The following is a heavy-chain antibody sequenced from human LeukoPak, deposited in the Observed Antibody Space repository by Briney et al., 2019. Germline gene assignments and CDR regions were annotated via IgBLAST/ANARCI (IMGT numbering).Heavy chain of an antibody. CDR2: ISTYNGNT. V-gene: IGHV1-18*01. D-gene: IGHD3-22*01. Sequence: ASVKLSCKASGYTFTSYGITWVRQAPGQGLEWMGWISTYNGNTNYAQKLQGRVTMTTDTSTSTAYMELRSLRSDDTAVYYCARTRHYYDSSGYSHYFDYWGQGTLVTVSS. CDR1: GYTFTSYG. CDR3: ARTRHYYDSSGYSHYFDY. J-gene: IGHJ4*02.